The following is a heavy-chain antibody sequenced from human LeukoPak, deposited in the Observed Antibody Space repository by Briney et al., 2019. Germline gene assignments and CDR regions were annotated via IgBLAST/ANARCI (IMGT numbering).Heavy chain of an antibody. J-gene: IGHJ4*02. V-gene: IGHV4-59*11. Sequence: SETLSLTCTVSGGSISSHYWSWIRQPPGKGLEWIGYIYYSGSTNYNPSLKSRVTISVDTSKNQFSLKLSSVTAADTAVYYCARIPYSSSWQNFDYWGQGTLVTVSS. CDR1: GGSISSHY. D-gene: IGHD6-13*01. CDR2: IYYSGST. CDR3: ARIPYSSSWQNFDY.